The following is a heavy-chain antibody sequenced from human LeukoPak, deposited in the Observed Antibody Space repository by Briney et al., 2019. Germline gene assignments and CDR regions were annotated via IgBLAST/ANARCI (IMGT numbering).Heavy chain of an antibody. CDR2: INHSGST. Sequence: PSETLSLTCAVYGGSFSGYYWSWIRQPPGKGLEWIGEINHSGSTNYNPSLKSRVTISVDTSKNQFSLKLSSVTAADTAVYYCARGWGLGYCSSTSCYEPPPRYWYFDLWGRGTLVTVSS. D-gene: IGHD2-2*01. J-gene: IGHJ2*01. CDR3: ARGWGLGYCSSTSCYEPPPRYWYFDL. V-gene: IGHV4-34*01. CDR1: GGSFSGYY.